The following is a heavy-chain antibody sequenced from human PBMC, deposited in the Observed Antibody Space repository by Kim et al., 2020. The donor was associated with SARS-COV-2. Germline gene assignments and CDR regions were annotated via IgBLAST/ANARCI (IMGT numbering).Heavy chain of an antibody. CDR3: ARDRIRAGSYYYYGMDV. Sequence: SETLSLTCTVSGGSISSGGYYWSWIRQHPGKGLEWIGYIYYSGSTYYNPSLKSRVTISVDTSKNQFSLKLSSVTAADTAVYYCARDRIRAGSYYYYGMDVWGQGTTVTVSS. D-gene: IGHD2-15*01. CDR2: IYYSGST. J-gene: IGHJ6*02. CDR1: GGSISSGGYY. V-gene: IGHV4-31*03.